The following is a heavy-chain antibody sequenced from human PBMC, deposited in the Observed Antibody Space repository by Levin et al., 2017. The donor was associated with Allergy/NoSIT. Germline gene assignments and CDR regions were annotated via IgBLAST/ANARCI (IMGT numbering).Heavy chain of an antibody. J-gene: IGHJ4*02. Sequence: GSLRLSCDVSGASISSKNWWSWVRQPPGMGLEWIGEIDHSGSTNYNSSLESRATISVDKAKNQFSLKVTSVTAADTAVYYCARDRGGDYGDYYFDSWGQGTRVTVSS. CDR1: GASISSKNW. V-gene: IGHV4-4*02. CDR2: IDHSGST. D-gene: IGHD4-17*01. CDR3: ARDRGGDYGDYYFDS.